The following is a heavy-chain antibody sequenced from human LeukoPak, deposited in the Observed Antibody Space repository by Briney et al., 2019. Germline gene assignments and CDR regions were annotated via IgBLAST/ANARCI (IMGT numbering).Heavy chain of an antibody. Sequence: SVKVSCKASGGTFSSYAISWVRQAPGQGLEWMGRIIPILGIANYAQKFQGRVTITADKSTSTAYMELSRLRSDDTAVYYCARGGRVFGDFWSGYSHGAFDIWGQGTMVTVSS. D-gene: IGHD3-3*01. CDR1: GGTFSSYA. CDR3: ARGGRVFGDFWSGYSHGAFDI. CDR2: IIPILGIA. J-gene: IGHJ3*02. V-gene: IGHV1-69*04.